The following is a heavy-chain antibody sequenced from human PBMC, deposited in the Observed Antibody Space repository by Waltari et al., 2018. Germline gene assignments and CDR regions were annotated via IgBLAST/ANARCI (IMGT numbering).Heavy chain of an antibody. J-gene: IGHJ4*02. CDR3: ARDRIAAAGGYFDY. V-gene: IGHV3-30-3*01. Sequence: QVQLVESGGGVVQPGRSLRLSCAASGFTFSSYAMHWVRPAPGKGLEWVAVISYDGSNKYYADSVKGRFTISRDNSKNTLYLQMNSLRAEDTAVYYCARDRIAAAGGYFDYWGQGTLVTVSS. D-gene: IGHD6-13*01. CDR2: ISYDGSNK. CDR1: GFTFSSYA.